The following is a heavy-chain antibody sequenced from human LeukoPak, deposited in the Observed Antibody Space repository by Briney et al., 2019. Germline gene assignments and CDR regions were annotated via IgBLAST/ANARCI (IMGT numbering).Heavy chain of an antibody. CDR2: IYYSGST. V-gene: IGHV4-39*07. J-gene: IGHJ3*02. CDR1: GGSISSSSYY. D-gene: IGHD3-9*01. Sequence: PSETLSLTCTVSGGSISSSSYYWGWIRQPPGKGLEWIGSIYYSGSTNYNPSLKSRVTISVDTSKNQFSLKLSSVTAADTAVYYCARVDGSAFDIWGQGTMVTVSS. CDR3: ARVDGSAFDI.